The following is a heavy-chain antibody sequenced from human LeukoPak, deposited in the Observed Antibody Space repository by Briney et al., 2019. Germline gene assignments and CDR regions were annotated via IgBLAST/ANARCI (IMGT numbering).Heavy chain of an antibody. CDR3: ARGLVIFGVVIISPLFDY. D-gene: IGHD3-3*01. V-gene: IGHV3-21*01. CDR1: GFTFSSYS. CDR2: ISSSSSYI. J-gene: IGHJ4*02. Sequence: PGGSLRLACAASGFTFSSYSMNWVRQAPGKGLEWVSSISSSSSYIYYADSVKGRFTISRDNAKNSLYLQMNSLRAEDTAVYYCARGLVIFGVVIISPLFDYWGQGTLVTVSS.